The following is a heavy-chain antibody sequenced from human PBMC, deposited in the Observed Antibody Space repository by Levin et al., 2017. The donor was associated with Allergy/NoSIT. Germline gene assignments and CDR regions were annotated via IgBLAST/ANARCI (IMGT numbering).Heavy chain of an antibody. D-gene: IGHD3-10*01. V-gene: IGHV3-53*01. J-gene: IGHJ6*02. CDR1: GFTISSNY. CDR3: ARAGGMVRGVIKEVPGMDV. CDR2: IYSGGST. Sequence: PGGSLRLSCAASGFTISSNYMSWVRQAPGKGLEWVSVIYSGGSTYYADSVKGRFTISRDNSKNTLYLQMNSLRAEDTAVYYCARAGGMVRGVIKEVPGMDVWGQGTTVTVSS.